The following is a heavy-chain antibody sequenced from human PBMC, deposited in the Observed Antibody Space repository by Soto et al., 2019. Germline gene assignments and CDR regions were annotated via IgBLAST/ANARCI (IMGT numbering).Heavy chain of an antibody. CDR3: ARDCLCYGCNSYDY. CDR1: GGTFSSYA. V-gene: IGHV1-69*01. Sequence: QVQLVHSGAEVKKPGSSVKVSCKASGGTFSSYAISCVRQAPGQGLEWMGGIIPSFGTANYAKKCQGRVTITADECTSTADMELSILRSDDTAVYYGARDCLCYGCNSYDYWFQGPLVTV. CDR2: IIPSFGTA. J-gene: IGHJ4*02. D-gene: IGHD2-15*01.